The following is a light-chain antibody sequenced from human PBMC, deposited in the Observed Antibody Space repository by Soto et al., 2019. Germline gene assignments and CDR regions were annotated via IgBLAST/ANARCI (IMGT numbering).Light chain of an antibody. Sequence: EIVLTQSPGTLSLSPGERATLSCRASQSVSSSYLAWYQQKPGQAPSLLIYGASSRATGIPDRFSGSWSGTDFTLTTSRLETEDFAVYYCQQYGRSYTFGQGTKLEIK. CDR3: QQYGRSYT. J-gene: IGKJ2*01. V-gene: IGKV3-20*01. CDR1: QSVSSSY. CDR2: GAS.